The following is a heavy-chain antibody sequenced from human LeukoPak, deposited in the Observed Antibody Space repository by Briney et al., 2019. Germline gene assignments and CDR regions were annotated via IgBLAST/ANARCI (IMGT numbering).Heavy chain of an antibody. CDR1: DGPFSDSY. J-gene: IGHJ4*02. CDR2: VYHSGST. D-gene: IGHD5-18*01. CDR3: ARDSRYSYALGY. Sequence: PSETLSLTCGVFDGPFSDSYWTWIRQPPGKGLEWIGEVYHSGSTNYNPSLKSRVTISVDTSKNQFSLKLSSVTAADTAVYYCARDSRYSYALGYWGQGTLVTVSS. V-gene: IGHV4-34*01.